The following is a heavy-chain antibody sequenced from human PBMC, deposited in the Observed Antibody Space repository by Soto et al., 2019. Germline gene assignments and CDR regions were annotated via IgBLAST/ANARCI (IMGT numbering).Heavy chain of an antibody. CDR3: ARDNGDSGYDY. V-gene: IGHV4-59*01. Sequence: PSETLSLTCTVSGGSISNYYWTWIRQPPGKGLEWIGYIYYSGSTNYNPSLESRVTISVDTSKNQFSLKLTSVTAGDTAVYYCARDNGDSGYDYWGQGTLVTVSS. D-gene: IGHD5-12*01. CDR1: GGSISNYY. CDR2: IYYSGST. J-gene: IGHJ4*02.